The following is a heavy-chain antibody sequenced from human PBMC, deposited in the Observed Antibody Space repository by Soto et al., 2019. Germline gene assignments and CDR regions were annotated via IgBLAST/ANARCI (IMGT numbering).Heavy chain of an antibody. CDR2: ISSSGSTI. CDR1: GFTFSSYE. J-gene: IGHJ6*02. V-gene: IGHV3-48*03. CDR3: AKGGIIIAARRYYYGMDV. Sequence: GGSLRLSCAASGFTFSSYEMNWVRQAPGKGLEWVSYISSSGSTIYYADSVKGRFTISRDNAKNSLYLQMNSLRAEDTAVYYCAKGGIIIAARRYYYGMDVWGQGTTVTVSS. D-gene: IGHD6-6*01.